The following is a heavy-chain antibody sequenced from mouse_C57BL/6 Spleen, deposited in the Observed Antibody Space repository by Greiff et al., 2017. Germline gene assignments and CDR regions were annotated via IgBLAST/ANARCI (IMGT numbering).Heavy chain of an antibody. V-gene: IGHV1-76*01. CDR3: AGSGYDYGGDWYFDV. D-gene: IGHD2-4*01. CDR1: GYTFTDYY. CDR2: IFPGSGNT. J-gene: IGHJ1*03. Sequence: VQLQQSGAELVRPGASVKLSCKASGYTFTDYYINWVKQRPGQGLEWIARIFPGSGNTYYNEKFKGKATLTADKSSSTASMLLSSLTSEDSAVYYCAGSGYDYGGDWYFDVWGTGTTVTVSS.